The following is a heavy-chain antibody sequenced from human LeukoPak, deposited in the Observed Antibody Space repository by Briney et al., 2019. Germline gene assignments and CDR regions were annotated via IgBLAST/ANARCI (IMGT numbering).Heavy chain of an antibody. CDR2: IYYSGST. CDR3: ARVRYNWKGGSFLDAFDI. D-gene: IGHD1-20*01. J-gene: IGHJ3*02. Sequence: SETLSLTCTVSGGSISSSSYYWGWIRQPPGKGLEWIGSIYYSGSTYYNPSLKSRVTISVDTSKNQFSLKLSSVTAADTAVYYCARVRYNWKGGSFLDAFDIWGQGTMVTVSS. CDR1: GGSISSSSYY. V-gene: IGHV4-39*07.